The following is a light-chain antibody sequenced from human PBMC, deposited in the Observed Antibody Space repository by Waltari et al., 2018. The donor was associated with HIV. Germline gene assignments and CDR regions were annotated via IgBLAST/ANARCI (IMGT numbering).Light chain of an antibody. CDR2: EVS. CDR3: SSYTTSSTWV. CDR1: SSDVGDYYS. J-gene: IGLJ3*02. V-gene: IGLV2-14*01. Sequence: QSALTPPASVSGSPGPSITISCTGTSSDVGDYYSFSWYQLHPGKAPKLMIYEVSNRPSGVSNRFSGSKSGNTASLTISGLQAEDEADYYCSSYTTSSTWVFGGGTTLTVL.